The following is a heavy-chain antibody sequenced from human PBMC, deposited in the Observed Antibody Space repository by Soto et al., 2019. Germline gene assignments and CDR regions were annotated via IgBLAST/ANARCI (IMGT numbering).Heavy chain of an antibody. CDR1: GGTFSSYA. Sequence: GASVKVSCKASGGTFSSYAISWVRQAPGQGLEWMGGIIPIFGTANYAQKFQGRVTITADESTSTAYMELSSLRSEDTAVYYCARGVASIAARILYLMGAFDIWGQGTMVTVSS. CDR2: IIPIFGTA. J-gene: IGHJ3*02. V-gene: IGHV1-69*13. CDR3: ARGVASIAARILYLMGAFDI. D-gene: IGHD6-6*01.